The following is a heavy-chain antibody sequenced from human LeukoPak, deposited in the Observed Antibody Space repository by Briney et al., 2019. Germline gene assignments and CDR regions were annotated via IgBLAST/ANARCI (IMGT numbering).Heavy chain of an antibody. CDR1: GYSFVGYG. CDR3: ARDWASSTSCCGY. Sequence: ASVKVSCKASGYSFVGYGITWVRQAPGQGLEWMGIINPSGGSTSYAQKFQGRVTMTRDTSTSTVYMELSSLRSEDTAVYYCARDWASSTSCCGYWGQGTLVTVSS. D-gene: IGHD2-2*01. J-gene: IGHJ4*02. CDR2: INPSGGST. V-gene: IGHV1-46*01.